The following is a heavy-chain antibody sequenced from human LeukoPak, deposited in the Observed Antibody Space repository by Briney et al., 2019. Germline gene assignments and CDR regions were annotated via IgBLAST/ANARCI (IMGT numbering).Heavy chain of an antibody. V-gene: IGHV3-7*03. D-gene: IGHD4-4*01. CDR2: IKQDGSEQ. J-gene: IGHJ4*02. CDR3: ARGDLLGLTTGHFDY. Sequence: PGGSLRLSCAASGSTLSHYWMTWVRQAPGKGLQWVANIKQDGSEQYYLDSVKGRFIISRDDAKSSMNLQMNRLRAEDTAVYYCARGDLLGLTTGHFDYWGQGTLVTVSS. CDR1: GSTLSHYW.